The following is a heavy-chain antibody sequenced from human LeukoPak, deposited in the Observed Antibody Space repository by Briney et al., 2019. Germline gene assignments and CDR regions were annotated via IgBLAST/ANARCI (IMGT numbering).Heavy chain of an antibody. V-gene: IGHV4-39*07. D-gene: IGHD6-19*01. CDR1: GGSITRSSYY. J-gene: IGHJ3*02. Sequence: SETLSLTCTVGGGSITRSSYYWGWIRQPPGKGLEWIGSIYYSGSTYYNPSLKSRVTISVDTSKNQFSLKLSSVTAADTAVYYCARGGSYIAVAGIASAFDIWGQGTMVTVSS. CDR2: IYYSGST. CDR3: ARGGSYIAVAGIASAFDI.